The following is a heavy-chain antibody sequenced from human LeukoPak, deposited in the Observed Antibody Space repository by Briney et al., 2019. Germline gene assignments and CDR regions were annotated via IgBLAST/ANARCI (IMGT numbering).Heavy chain of an antibody. CDR2: INHSGST. J-gene: IGHJ4*02. V-gene: IGHV4-34*01. Sequence: SSETLSPTCAVYGGSFSGYYWSWIRQPPGKGLEWIGEINHSGSTNYNPSLKSRVTISVDTSKNQFSLKLSSVTAADTAVYYCARSCYDSSGYYYEGRVYYFDYWGQGTLVTVSS. CDR3: ARSCYDSSGYYYEGRVYYFDY. CDR1: GGSFSGYY. D-gene: IGHD3-22*01.